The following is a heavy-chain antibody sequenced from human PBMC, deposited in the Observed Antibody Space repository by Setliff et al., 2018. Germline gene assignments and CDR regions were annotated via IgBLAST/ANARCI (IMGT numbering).Heavy chain of an antibody. V-gene: IGHV4-4*09. J-gene: IGHJ4*02. D-gene: IGHD3-22*01. CDR2: ISRSGTT. CDR3: ARGSYYDSSGYSPDFFDY. Sequence: PSETLSLTCSVSGGSISRSYWTWIRQAPGKGMEWIGYISRSGTTNYNPSLESRVTISLDTSKNQFSLKLSSVTAADTAVYYCARGSYYDSSGYSPDFFDYWGQGTLVTVSS. CDR1: GGSISRSY.